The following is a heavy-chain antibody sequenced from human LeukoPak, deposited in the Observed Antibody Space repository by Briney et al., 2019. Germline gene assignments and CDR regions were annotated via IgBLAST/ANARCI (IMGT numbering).Heavy chain of an antibody. D-gene: IGHD5-18*01. J-gene: IGHJ5*02. CDR3: ARDPQRRGYSKENWFDP. Sequence: GASVKVSCKASGGTFSSYAISWVRQAPGQGLEWMGRLIPILGIANYAQKFQGRVTITADKSTSTAYMELSSLRSEDTAVYYCARDPQRRGYSKENWFDPWGQGTLVTVSS. V-gene: IGHV1-69*04. CDR2: LIPILGIA. CDR1: GGTFSSYA.